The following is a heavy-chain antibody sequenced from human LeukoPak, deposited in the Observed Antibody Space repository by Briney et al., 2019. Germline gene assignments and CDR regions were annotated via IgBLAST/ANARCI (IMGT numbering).Heavy chain of an antibody. D-gene: IGHD2-15*01. CDR2: MNPNSGNT. J-gene: IGHJ4*02. V-gene: IGHV1-8*01. Sequence: ASVKVSCKASGYTFTSYDINWVRQATGQGLEWMGWMNPNSGNTGYAQKFQGRVTMTRNTSISTAYMELSSLRSEDTAVYYCARADCSGGSCYSLYFDYWGQGTLVAVSS. CDR3: ARADCSGGSCYSLYFDY. CDR1: GYTFTSYD.